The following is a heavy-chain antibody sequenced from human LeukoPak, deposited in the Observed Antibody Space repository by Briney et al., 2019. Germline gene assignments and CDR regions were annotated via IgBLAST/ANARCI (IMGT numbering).Heavy chain of an antibody. CDR2: IIPIFGTA. CDR3: TREGVYAPNPTSYHREAFDI. D-gene: IGHD2/OR15-2a*01. CDR1: GGTFSSYA. Sequence: GASVKVSCKASGGTFSSYAISWVRQAPGQGLEWMGGIIPIFGTADYAQKFQGRVTITADKSTNTAHMELSRLNTGDTAVYYCTREGVYAPNPTSYHREAFDIWGQGTLVIVSS. V-gene: IGHV1-69*06. J-gene: IGHJ3*02.